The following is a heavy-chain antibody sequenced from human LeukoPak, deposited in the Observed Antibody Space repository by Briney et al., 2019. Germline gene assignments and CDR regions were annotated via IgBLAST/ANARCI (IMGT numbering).Heavy chain of an antibody. Sequence: GGSLRLSCAASGFTFDDYTMHWVRQAPGKGLEWVSLISWDGGSTYYADSVKGRFTISRDNSKNTLYLQMNSLRAEDTAVYYCAKDRSYASLATDYWGQGTLVTVSS. J-gene: IGHJ4*02. CDR2: ISWDGGST. CDR1: GFTFDDYT. V-gene: IGHV3-43*01. CDR3: AKDRSYASLATDY. D-gene: IGHD3-16*01.